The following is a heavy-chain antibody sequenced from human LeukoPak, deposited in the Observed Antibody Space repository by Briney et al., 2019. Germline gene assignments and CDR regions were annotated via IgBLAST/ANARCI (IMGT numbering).Heavy chain of an antibody. J-gene: IGHJ6*02. CDR3: ARMTITKRAMDV. V-gene: IGHV4-39*01. CDR1: GDSIKSGHSY. CDR2: VYYIGSP. Sequence: SETLSLTSSVSGDSIKSGHSYWGWSRQSPWKGLEWIGSVYYIGSPYYNPSLNSGRVTISVDTSKNQFSLKLASVTAEDTAVYYCARMTITKRAMDVWGQGTTVTVSS. D-gene: IGHD3-3*01.